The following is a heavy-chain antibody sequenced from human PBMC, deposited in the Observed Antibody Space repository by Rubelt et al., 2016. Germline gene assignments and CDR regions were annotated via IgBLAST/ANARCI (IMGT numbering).Heavy chain of an antibody. CDR1: GFTVSSNY. J-gene: IGHJ6*02. D-gene: IGHD6-13*01. CDR3: ASIIAAAGDYYYYGMDV. V-gene: IGHV3-48*04. Sequence: QPGGSLRLSCAASGFTVSSNYMNWVRQAPGKGLEWVSYISSSSSTIYYADPVKGRFTISRDNAKNSLYLQMNSLRAEDTAVYYCASIIAAAGDYYYYGMDVWDQGTTVTVSS. CDR2: ISSSSSTI.